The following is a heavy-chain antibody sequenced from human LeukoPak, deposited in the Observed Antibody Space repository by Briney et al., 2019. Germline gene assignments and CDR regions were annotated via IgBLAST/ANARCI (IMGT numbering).Heavy chain of an antibody. CDR2: ISAYNGNT. CDR3: ARDARLVIAAAPSAFDY. D-gene: IGHD6-13*01. J-gene: IGHJ4*02. Sequence: GASVKVSCKASGYTFTSYGISWVRQAPGQGLEWMGWISAYNGNTNYAQKLQGRVTMTTDTSTSTAYMELRSLRSDDTAVYYCARDARLVIAAAPSAFDYWGQGTLVTVSS. V-gene: IGHV1-18*01. CDR1: GYTFTSYG.